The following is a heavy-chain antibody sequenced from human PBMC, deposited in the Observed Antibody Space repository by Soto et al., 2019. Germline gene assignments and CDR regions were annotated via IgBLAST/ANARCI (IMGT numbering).Heavy chain of an antibody. J-gene: IGHJ6*02. V-gene: IGHV3-30*18. CDR3: AKDVVVGATPGLGDYYYYYGVDV. D-gene: IGHD1-26*01. Sequence: LRLSCAASGFTFSSYGMHWVRQAPGKGLEWVAVISYDGSNKYYADSVKGRFTISRDNSKNTLYLQMNSLRAEDTAVYYCAKDVVVGATPGLGDYYYYYGVDVWGQGTTVTVSS. CDR1: GFTFSSYG. CDR2: ISYDGSNK.